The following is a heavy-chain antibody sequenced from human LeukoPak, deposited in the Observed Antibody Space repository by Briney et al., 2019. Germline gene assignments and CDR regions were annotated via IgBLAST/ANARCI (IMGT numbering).Heavy chain of an antibody. CDR3: ARDADDSSGYSNFDY. Sequence: ASVKVSCTASGYTFTSYYIHWVRQAPGQGLEWMGIINPSGGSTSYAQKFQGRVTMTRDTSTSTVYMELRSLRSEDTAVYYCARDADDSSGYSNFDYWGQGTLVTVSS. CDR2: INPSGGST. D-gene: IGHD3-22*01. CDR1: GYTFTSYY. J-gene: IGHJ4*02. V-gene: IGHV1-46*01.